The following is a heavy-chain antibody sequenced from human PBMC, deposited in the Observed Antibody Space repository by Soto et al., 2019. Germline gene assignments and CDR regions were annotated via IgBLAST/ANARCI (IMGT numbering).Heavy chain of an antibody. CDR1: GGSFSGYY. J-gene: IGHJ6*02. Sequence: SETLSLTCAVYGGSFSGYYWSWIRQPPGKGLEWIGEINHSGSTNYNPSLKSRVTISVDTSKNQFSLKLSSVTAADTAVYYCARGRYYGSGSYYNGQKNYYYYYGMDVWGQGTTVTVSS. CDR2: INHSGST. V-gene: IGHV4-34*01. CDR3: ARGRYYGSGSYYNGQKNYYYYYGMDV. D-gene: IGHD3-10*01.